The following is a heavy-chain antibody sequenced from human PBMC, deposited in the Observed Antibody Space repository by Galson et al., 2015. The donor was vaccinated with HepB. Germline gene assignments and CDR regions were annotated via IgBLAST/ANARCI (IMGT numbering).Heavy chain of an antibody. CDR1: GGSISSYY. CDR3: ARVGKGSSSRYYFDY. D-gene: IGHD6-6*01. V-gene: IGHV4-59*01. CDR2: TYYSGST. J-gene: IGHJ4*02. Sequence: LSLTCTVSGGSISSYYWSWIRQPPGKGLEWIGYTYYSGSTNYNPSLKSRVTISVDTSKNQFSLKLSSVTAADTAVYYCARVGKGSSSRYYFDYWGQGTLVTVSS.